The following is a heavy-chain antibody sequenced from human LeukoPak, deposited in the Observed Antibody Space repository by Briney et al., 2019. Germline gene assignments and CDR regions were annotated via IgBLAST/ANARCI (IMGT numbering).Heavy chain of an antibody. CDR1: GFTFSSYW. V-gene: IGHV3-7*03. J-gene: IGHJ4*02. CDR3: ARVRGSGSYFNGYFDY. CDR2: IKQDGSEK. D-gene: IGHD1-26*01. Sequence: GGSLRLSCAASGFTFSSYWMSWVRQAPGKGLEWVANIKQDGSEKYYVDSVKGRFTISRDNAKNSLYLQMNSLRAEDTALYHCARVRGSGSYFNGYFDYWGQGTLVTVSS.